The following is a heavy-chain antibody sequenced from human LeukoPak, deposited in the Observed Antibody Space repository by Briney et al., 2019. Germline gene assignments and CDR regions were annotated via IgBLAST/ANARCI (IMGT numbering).Heavy chain of an antibody. J-gene: IGHJ3*02. D-gene: IGHD1-26*01. CDR3: ARGHVGALSGGAFDI. CDR1: GFSLSRYW. Sequence: YPGGSLRLSCAASGFSLSRYWMSWVRQAPGKGLEWVANIKQDGSEKYYVDSVKGRFTISRDNAKNSLYLQMNSLRAEDTAVYYCARGHVGALSGGAFDIWGQGTMVTVSS. CDR2: IKQDGSEK. V-gene: IGHV3-7*01.